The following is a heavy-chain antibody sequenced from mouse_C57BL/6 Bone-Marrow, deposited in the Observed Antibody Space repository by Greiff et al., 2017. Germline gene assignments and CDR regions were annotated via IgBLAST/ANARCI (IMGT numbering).Heavy chain of an antibody. Sequence: QVQLQQPGAELVKPGASVKLSCKASGYTFTSYWMQWVKQRPGQGLEWIGEIDPSDSYTNYNQKFKGKATLTVDTSSSTAYMQLSSLTSEDSAVHYCARFALGFAYWGQGTLVTVSA. CDR3: ARFALGFAY. J-gene: IGHJ3*01. V-gene: IGHV1-50*01. CDR2: IDPSDSYT. CDR1: GYTFTSYW.